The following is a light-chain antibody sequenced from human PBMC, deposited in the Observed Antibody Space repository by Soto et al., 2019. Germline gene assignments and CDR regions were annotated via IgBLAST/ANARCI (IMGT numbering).Light chain of an antibody. V-gene: IGKV1-39*01. CDR1: QSISRY. CDR3: QQSYSTPWT. J-gene: IGKJ1*01. CDR2: TAS. Sequence: DIQMTQSPSSLSPSVGDRVTITCRASQSISRYLNWYQQKPGKAPNLLIYTASSLQSGVPSRFSGSGYGTDFTLTISSVQPDDFATYSCQQSYSTPWTFGQGTKVDIK.